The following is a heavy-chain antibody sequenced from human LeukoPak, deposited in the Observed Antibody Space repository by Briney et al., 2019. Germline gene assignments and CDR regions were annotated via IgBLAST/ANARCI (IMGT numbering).Heavy chain of an antibody. Sequence: QPGRSLRLSCAASGFTFSSYAMHWVRQAPGEGLEWVAVISYDGSNKYYADSVKGRFTISRDNSKNTLYLQMNSLRAEDTAVYYCARGDGWPTYYDFWSGYYNNYYGMDVWGQGTTVTVSS. D-gene: IGHD3-3*01. CDR1: GFTFSSYA. V-gene: IGHV3-30-3*01. CDR2: ISYDGSNK. J-gene: IGHJ6*02. CDR3: ARGDGWPTYYDFWSGYYNNYYGMDV.